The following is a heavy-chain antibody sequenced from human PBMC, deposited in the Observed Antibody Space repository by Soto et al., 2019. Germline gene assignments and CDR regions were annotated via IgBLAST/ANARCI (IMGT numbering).Heavy chain of an antibody. CDR1: GFTFSSYY. V-gene: IGHV3-21*01. D-gene: IGHD2-2*01. J-gene: IGHJ4*02. CDR3: AREMWGSTSPFDY. Sequence: GGSLRLSCAASGFTFSSYYMNWVRQAPGKGLEWVSSISGPSSYMNYADSVKDRFTVSRDNAKNSLFLQMDSLRVEDTAVYYCAREMWGSTSPFDYWGQGTLVTVSS. CDR2: ISGPSSYM.